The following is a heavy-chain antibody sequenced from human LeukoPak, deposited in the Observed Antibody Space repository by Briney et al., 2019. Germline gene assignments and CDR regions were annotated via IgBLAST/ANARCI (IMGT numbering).Heavy chain of an antibody. CDR3: AKAAIAAAVTPYYYMDV. Sequence: GGSLRLSCAASGFTFSTYAMSWVRQAPGKGLEWVSAISGSGDSTYYADSVKGRFTISRDNSKNTLYLQMNSLRADDTAVYFCAKAAIAAAVTPYYYMDVWVKGTTVTVSS. CDR2: ISGSGDST. V-gene: IGHV3-23*01. CDR1: GFTFSTYA. J-gene: IGHJ6*03. D-gene: IGHD6-13*01.